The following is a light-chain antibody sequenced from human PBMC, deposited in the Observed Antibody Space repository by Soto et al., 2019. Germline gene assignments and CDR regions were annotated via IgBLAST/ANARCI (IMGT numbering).Light chain of an antibody. J-gene: IGKJ4*01. CDR3: QQLNSHLALT. CDR2: GAS. Sequence: EIVMTQSPATLSVSPGERATLSCRASQSVSSSLAWYQQKPGQAPRLLIYGASTRATGIPARFSGSGSGTEFTLTISSLQSEDFATYYCQQLNSHLALTFGGGTKVEIK. CDR1: QSVSSS. V-gene: IGKV3-15*01.